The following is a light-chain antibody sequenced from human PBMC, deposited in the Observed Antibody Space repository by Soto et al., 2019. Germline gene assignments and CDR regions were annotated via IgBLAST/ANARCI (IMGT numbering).Light chain of an antibody. CDR2: DAS. V-gene: IGKV3-11*01. J-gene: IGKJ3*01. CDR3: HQRSNWPLT. CDR1: QSVSSY. Sequence: EIVLTQSPATLSLPPGERATLSCRASQSVSSYLAWYQQKPGQAPRLLIYDASNRATGIPARFSGSGSGTDFTLTISSLEPEDFAVYYCHQRSNWPLTFGPGTKVDIK.